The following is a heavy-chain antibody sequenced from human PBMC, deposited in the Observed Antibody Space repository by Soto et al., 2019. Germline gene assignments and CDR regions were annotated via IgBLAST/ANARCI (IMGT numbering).Heavy chain of an antibody. J-gene: IGHJ6*02. V-gene: IGHV1-69*13. CDR1: GGTFSSYA. D-gene: IGHD2-15*01. CDR2: IIPIFGTA. Sequence: ASVKVSCKASGGTFSSYAISWVRQAPGQGLEWMGGIIPIFGTANYAQKFQGRVTITADESTSTAYMELSSLRSEDMAVYYCAREDIVVVVAATTTHYYYGIDVWGQGTTVTVSS. CDR3: AREDIVVVVAATTTHYYYGIDV.